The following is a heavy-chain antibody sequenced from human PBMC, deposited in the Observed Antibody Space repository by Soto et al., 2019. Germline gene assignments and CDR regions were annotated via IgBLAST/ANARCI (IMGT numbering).Heavy chain of an antibody. D-gene: IGHD3-3*01. J-gene: IGHJ5*02. V-gene: IGHV3-7*03. CDR1: GLTFSSYW. CDR2: IKPDGSEK. CDR3: ARAIPPLGVATISDDNRFDP. Sequence: EGQLVESGGGLVQPGGSLRLSCEASGLTFSSYWMTWVRQAPGKGLEWVADIKPDGSEKYYVDSVEGRFTISRDNAKKSNYLEMNSRRVEDTALYYRARAIPPLGVATISDDNRFDPWSPGTPVTVSS.